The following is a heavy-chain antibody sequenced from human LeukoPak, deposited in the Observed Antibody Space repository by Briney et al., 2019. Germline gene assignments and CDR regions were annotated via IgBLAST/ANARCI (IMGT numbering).Heavy chain of an antibody. V-gene: IGHV7-4-1*02. Sequence: ASVKVSCTASGYTFTSYAMNWVRQAPGQGLEWMGWINTNTGNPTYAQGFTGRFVFSLDTSVSTAYLQISSLKAEDTAVYYCARELVVAATENWFDPWGQGTLVTVSS. CDR3: ARELVVAATENWFDP. CDR1: GYTFTSYA. J-gene: IGHJ5*02. CDR2: INTNTGNP. D-gene: IGHD2-15*01.